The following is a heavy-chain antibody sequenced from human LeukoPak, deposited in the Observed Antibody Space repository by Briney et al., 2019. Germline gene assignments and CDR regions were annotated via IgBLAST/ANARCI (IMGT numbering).Heavy chain of an antibody. V-gene: IGHV4-34*01. Sequence: SETLSLTCAVYGGSFSGYYWSWIRQPPGKGLEWIGEINHSGSTNYNPPLKSRVTISVDTSKNQFSLKLSSVTAADTAVYYCARANNFKIAPRSVLAIDYWGQGTLVTVSS. CDR1: GGSFSGYY. J-gene: IGHJ4*02. CDR3: ARANNFKIAPRSVLAIDY. CDR2: INHSGST. D-gene: IGHD6-6*01.